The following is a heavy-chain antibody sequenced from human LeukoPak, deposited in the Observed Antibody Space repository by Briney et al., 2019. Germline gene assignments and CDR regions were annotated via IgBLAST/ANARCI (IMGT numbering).Heavy chain of an antibody. Sequence: SETLSLTCTVSGGSISSYYWSWIRQHPGKGLEWIGYIYYSGSTYYNPSLKSRVTMSVDTSKNQFSLKPSSVTAADTAVYYCARSQVLIRTFDYWGQGTLVTVSS. D-gene: IGHD2-8*01. CDR3: ARSQVLIRTFDY. CDR1: GGSISSYY. CDR2: IYYSGST. J-gene: IGHJ4*02. V-gene: IGHV4-59*01.